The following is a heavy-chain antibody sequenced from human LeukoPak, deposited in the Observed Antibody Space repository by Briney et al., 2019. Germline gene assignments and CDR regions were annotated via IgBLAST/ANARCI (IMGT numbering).Heavy chain of an antibody. V-gene: IGHV4-39*01. D-gene: IGHD6-19*01. CDR1: GGSISSNNYY. CDR2: IYYSGSS. CDR3: ASGSSSGWYTYHYYYYMDV. J-gene: IGHJ6*03. Sequence: SETLSLTCTVSGGSISSNNYYWGWIRQPPGKGLEWIGTIYYSGSSYSNPSLKSRVTISVDTSKNQFSLKLSSVTAADTAVYYCASGSSSGWYTYHYYYYMDVWGKGTTVTISS.